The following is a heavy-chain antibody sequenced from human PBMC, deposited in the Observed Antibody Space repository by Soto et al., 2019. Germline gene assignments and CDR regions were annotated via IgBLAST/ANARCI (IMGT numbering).Heavy chain of an antibody. CDR3: VRDARGGGLLLWDC. J-gene: IGHJ4*02. D-gene: IGHD3-16*01. CDR1: GFMFNDYE. Sequence: EVQLVESGGCLAQSGGSLRLSCAASGFMFNDYEMNWVRQAPGKWLEWVSYISEGGTTTHYTDSVKGRFTISRDNAKESLYLQMNSLTPEDPATYFCVRDARGGGLLLWDCWGQGVGVSVSS. CDR2: ISEGGTTT. V-gene: IGHV3-48*03.